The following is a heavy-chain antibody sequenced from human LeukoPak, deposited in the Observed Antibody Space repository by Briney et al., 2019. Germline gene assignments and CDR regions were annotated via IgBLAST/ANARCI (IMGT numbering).Heavy chain of an antibody. J-gene: IGHJ6*04. CDR3: AELGITMIGGV. V-gene: IGHV3-48*03. CDR1: GFTFSNYE. Sequence: GGSLRLSCAASGFTFSNYEMNWVRQAPGKGLEWVSYISSSGSTIYCADSVKGRFTISRDNTKNSLYLQMNSLRAEDTAVYYCAELGITMIGGVWGKGTTVTISS. D-gene: IGHD3-10*02. CDR2: ISSSGSTI.